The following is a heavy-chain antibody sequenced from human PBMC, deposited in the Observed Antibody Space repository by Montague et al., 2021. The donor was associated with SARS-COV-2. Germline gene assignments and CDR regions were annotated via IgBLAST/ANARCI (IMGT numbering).Heavy chain of an antibody. CDR1: GGSISSYY. Sequence: SETLSLTCTVSGGSISSYYWSWIRQPPGKGLEWIGYIYYSGSTNYNPSXXSRVIISVDTSKNQFSLKLSSVTAADTAVYYCARQRRYQLPITIFGVVMADAFDIWGQGTMVTVSS. CDR2: IYYSGST. CDR3: ARQRRYQLPITIFGVVMADAFDI. J-gene: IGHJ3*02. V-gene: IGHV4-59*08. D-gene: IGHD3-3*01.